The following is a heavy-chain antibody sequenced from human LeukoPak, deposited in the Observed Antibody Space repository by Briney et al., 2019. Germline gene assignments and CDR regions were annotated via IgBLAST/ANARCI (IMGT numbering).Heavy chain of an antibody. Sequence: SETLSLTCTVSGGSISSYYWSWIRQPAGKGLEWIGRIYTSGSTNYNPSLKSRVTMSEDTSKNQFSLKLSSVTAADTAVYYCASTYYAGAPYNRFDPWGQGTLVTVSS. CDR1: GGSISSYY. V-gene: IGHV4-4*07. CDR3: ASTYYAGAPYNRFDP. J-gene: IGHJ5*02. CDR2: IYTSGST. D-gene: IGHD1-26*01.